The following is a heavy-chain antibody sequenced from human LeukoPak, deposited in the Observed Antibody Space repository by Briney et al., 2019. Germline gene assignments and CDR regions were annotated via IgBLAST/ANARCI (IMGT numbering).Heavy chain of an antibody. CDR3: GRTTYDRPRVVSD. CDR1: GESFSGYS. J-gene: IGHJ4*02. CDR2: INHIGST. Sequence: SSETLSLTCAIYGESFSGYSWTWIRQPPGKGLEWIGEINHIGSTNYIPSLKSRVTISLDTSKRQSSLTLTSVTAADTATYYCGRTTYDRPRVVSDWSRGTLVTVSS. V-gene: IGHV4-34*01. D-gene: IGHD3-22*01.